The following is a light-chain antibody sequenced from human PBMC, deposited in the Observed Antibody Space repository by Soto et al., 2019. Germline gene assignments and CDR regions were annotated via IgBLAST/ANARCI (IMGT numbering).Light chain of an antibody. CDR1: QSISDY. CDR2: AAS. CDR3: QQSHSAPFT. V-gene: IGKV1-39*01. J-gene: IGKJ3*01. Sequence: DIQMTQSPFSLSASLGDRVTITCRASQSISDYLNWYQQKPGKGPKLLIFAASSLQVGVPSRFSGSGSGTDFTLTISSLQPEDFATYFRQQSHSAPFTFGPGTTVDIK.